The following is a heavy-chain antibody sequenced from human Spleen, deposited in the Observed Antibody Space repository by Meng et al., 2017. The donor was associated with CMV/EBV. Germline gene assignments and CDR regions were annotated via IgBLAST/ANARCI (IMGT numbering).Heavy chain of an antibody. J-gene: IGHJ6*02. CDR3: ARGLRITIFGVVIFDGMDV. CDR2: INPSVGST. V-gene: IGHV1-46*01. CDR1: GYTFTAFH. D-gene: IGHD3-3*01. Sequence: ASVKVSCKASGYTFTAFHMHWVRQAPGQGLEWMGIINPSVGSTNYAQKFQGRVTMTRDTSISTAYMELSSLRSEDTAVYYCARGLRITIFGVVIFDGMDVWGQGTTVTVFS.